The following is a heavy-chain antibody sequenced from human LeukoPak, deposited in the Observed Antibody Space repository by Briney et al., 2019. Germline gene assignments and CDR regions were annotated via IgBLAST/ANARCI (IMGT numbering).Heavy chain of an antibody. J-gene: IGHJ4*02. V-gene: IGHV3-11*01. D-gene: IGHD3-22*01. CDR1: GFTFSDYY. CDR2: ISSSGDSI. Sequence: GGSLRLSCAASGFTFSDYYMSWIRQAPGKGLEWVSYISSSGDSIYYADSVKGRFTISRDNAKNSLYLQMNSLRAEDTAVYYCARHSSGYFRLDYWGLGTLVTVSS. CDR3: ARHSSGYFRLDY.